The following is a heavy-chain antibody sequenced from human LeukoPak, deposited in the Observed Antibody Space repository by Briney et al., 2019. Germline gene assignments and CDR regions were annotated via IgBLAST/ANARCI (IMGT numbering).Heavy chain of an antibody. CDR1: GGTFSSYA. D-gene: IGHD3-16*01. CDR3: ARAPDNPWGAFDI. Sequence: SVKVSCKASGGTFSSYAISWVRQAPGQGLEWMGRIIPILGIASYAQKFQGRVTITADKSTSTAYMELSSLRSEDTAVYYCARAPDNPWGAFDIWGQGTMVTVSS. CDR2: IIPILGIA. V-gene: IGHV1-69*04. J-gene: IGHJ3*02.